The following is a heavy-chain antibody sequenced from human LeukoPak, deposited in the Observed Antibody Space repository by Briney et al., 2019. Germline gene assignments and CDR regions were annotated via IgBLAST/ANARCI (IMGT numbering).Heavy chain of an antibody. Sequence: SETLSLTCAVYGVSFSGYYWSWIRQPPGKGLEWIGEINHSGSTNYNPSLKSRVTISVDTSKNQFSLKLSSVTAADTAVYYCARDSSGPFDYWGQGTLVTVSS. V-gene: IGHV4-34*01. D-gene: IGHD6-19*01. CDR1: GVSFSGYY. CDR3: ARDSSGPFDY. CDR2: INHSGST. J-gene: IGHJ4*02.